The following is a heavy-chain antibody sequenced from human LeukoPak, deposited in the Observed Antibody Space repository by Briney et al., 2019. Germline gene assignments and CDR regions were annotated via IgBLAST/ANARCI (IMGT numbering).Heavy chain of an antibody. CDR3: AKDRPNYYETNGHYYRRDGDS. Sequence: PGGSLRLSCAASGFTFNIYAMSWVRQAPGKGLEWVSSISSKSDYTFYTDSVKGRFTVSRDNSRNTLYLQMNSLRAEDTAIYYCAKDRPNYYETNGHYYRRDGDSWGQGTLVTVFS. J-gene: IGHJ5*01. V-gene: IGHV3-23*01. D-gene: IGHD3-22*01. CDR1: GFTFNIYA. CDR2: ISSKSDYT.